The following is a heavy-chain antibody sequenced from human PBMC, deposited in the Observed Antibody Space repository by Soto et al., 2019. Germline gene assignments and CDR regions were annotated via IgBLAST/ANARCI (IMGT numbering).Heavy chain of an antibody. Sequence: EVQLLESGGGLVQPGGSLRLSCAASGITISNYPMSWVRQAPGKGLDWVSGISGSGDRTYYADSAKGRFTISKDISKNSLSLQLDNLGVEDTAVYFCVQDDGGYPSTAPHWGQGTLVNVSS. D-gene: IGHD3-22*01. CDR1: GITISNYP. CDR3: VQDDGGYPSTAPH. CDR2: ISGSGDRT. V-gene: IGHV3-23*01. J-gene: IGHJ1*01.